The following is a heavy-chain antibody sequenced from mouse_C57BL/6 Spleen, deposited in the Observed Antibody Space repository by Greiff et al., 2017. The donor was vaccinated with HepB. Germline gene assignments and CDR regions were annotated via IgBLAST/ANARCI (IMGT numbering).Heavy chain of an antibody. J-gene: IGHJ3*01. CDR2: IDPSDSET. D-gene: IGHD2-4*01. CDR1: GYTFTSYW. Sequence: QVQLQQPGAELVRPGSSVKLSCKASGYTFTSYWMHWVKQRPIQGLEWIGNIDPSDSETHYNQKFKDKATLTVDKSSSTAYMQLSSLTSEDSAVYYCARSKGLWDYDGDFAYWGQGTLVTVSA. V-gene: IGHV1-52*01. CDR3: ARSKGLWDYDGDFAY.